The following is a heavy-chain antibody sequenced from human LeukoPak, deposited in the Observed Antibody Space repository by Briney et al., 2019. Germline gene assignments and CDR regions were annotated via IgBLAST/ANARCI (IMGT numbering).Heavy chain of an antibody. CDR3: ARDIEVAEVGATGY. D-gene: IGHD1-26*01. V-gene: IGHV3-30-3*01. Sequence: GGSLRLSCAASGFTFSSYAMHWVRQASGKGLEWVAVISYDGSNKYYADSVKGRFTISRDNSKNTLYLQMNSLRAEDTAVYYCARDIEVAEVGATGYWGQGTLVTVSS. J-gene: IGHJ4*02. CDR2: ISYDGSNK. CDR1: GFTFSSYA.